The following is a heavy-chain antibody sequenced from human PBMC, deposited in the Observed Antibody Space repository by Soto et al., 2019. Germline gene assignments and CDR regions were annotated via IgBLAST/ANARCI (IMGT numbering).Heavy chain of an antibody. V-gene: IGHV4-4*07. Sequence: ETLSLTCTVSGGSISSYYWSWIRQPAGKGLEWIGRIYTSGSTNYNPSLKSRVTMSVDTSKNQFSLKLSSVTAADTAVYYCARQYCSSTSCQNHLDYWGQGTLVTVSS. CDR3: ARQYCSSTSCQNHLDY. J-gene: IGHJ4*02. CDR2: IYTSGST. CDR1: GGSISSYY. D-gene: IGHD2-2*01.